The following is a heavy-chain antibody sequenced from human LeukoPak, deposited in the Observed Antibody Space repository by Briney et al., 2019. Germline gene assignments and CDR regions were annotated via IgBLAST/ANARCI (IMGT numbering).Heavy chain of an antibody. D-gene: IGHD2-2*02. Sequence: SETLSLTCTVSGGSISSYYWSWIRKPPGKGLEWIGYIYYSGITNYNPSLKSRVTMSVDTSKNQFSLKLSSVTAADTAVYYCARNAMGGQYCSSTSCYMYYYYYYMDVWGKGTTVTVSS. CDR3: ARNAMGGQYCSSTSCYMYYYYYYMDV. J-gene: IGHJ6*03. CDR1: GGSISSYY. V-gene: IGHV4-59*12. CDR2: IYYSGIT.